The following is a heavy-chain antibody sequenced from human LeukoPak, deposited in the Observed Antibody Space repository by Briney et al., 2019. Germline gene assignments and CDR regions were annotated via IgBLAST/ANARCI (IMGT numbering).Heavy chain of an antibody. CDR1: GYTFTGYY. V-gene: IGHV1-2*02. D-gene: IGHD3-22*01. CDR2: INPNSGGT. Sequence: ASVKVSCKASGYTFTGYYMHWVRQAPGQGLEWMGWINPNSGGTNYAQKFQGRVTMTRDTSISTAYMELSRLRSDDTAVYYCAREDYYDRSGYYTDPNWFDPWGQGTLVTVSS. CDR3: AREDYYDRSGYYTDPNWFDP. J-gene: IGHJ5*02.